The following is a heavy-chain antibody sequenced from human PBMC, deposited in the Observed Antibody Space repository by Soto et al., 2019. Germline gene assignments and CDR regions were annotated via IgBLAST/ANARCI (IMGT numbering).Heavy chain of an antibody. CDR3: SRAFFYSGSDGYYFEFDY. V-gene: IGHV2-26*01. Sequence: SGPTLVNPTATLTLTCSVSGFSLTDTRMGVSWIRQAPGKALEWLAHIISNDDKSYSTSLMTRLTISKYTSKSQVVLRTTNLETVDTGRYYCSRAFFYSGSDGYYFEFDYGGPGTLVTVSS. CDR2: IISNDDK. D-gene: IGHD2-21*01. CDR1: GFSLTDTRMG. J-gene: IGHJ4*02.